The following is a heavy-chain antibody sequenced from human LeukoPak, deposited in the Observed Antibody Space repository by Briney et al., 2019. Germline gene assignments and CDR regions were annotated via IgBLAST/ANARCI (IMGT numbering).Heavy chain of an antibody. J-gene: IGHJ4*02. Sequence: SETLSLTCTVSGGSVSSGSYYWSWLRQPPGKGLEWIGYIYYSGSTNYNPSLKSRVTISVDTSKNQFSLKLSSVTAADTAVYHCAREAMYSYGNNFDYWGQGTLVTVSS. CDR2: IYYSGST. CDR1: GGSVSSGSYY. CDR3: AREAMYSYGNNFDY. V-gene: IGHV4-61*01. D-gene: IGHD5-18*01.